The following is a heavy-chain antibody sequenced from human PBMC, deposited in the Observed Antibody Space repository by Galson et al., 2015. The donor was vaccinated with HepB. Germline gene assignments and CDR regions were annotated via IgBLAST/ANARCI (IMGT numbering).Heavy chain of an antibody. CDR3: VKDRTPHWLLKFDN. V-gene: IGHV3-64D*06. J-gene: IGHJ4*02. Sequence: SLRLSCAASGFTFSNYPMHWVRQAPGKVLEYVATVSSDGRSTYYADSVQGRFTISRDNSKNTLYLQMSGLRPEDTAVYYCVKDRTPHWLLKFDNWGQGTLVTVPS. CDR2: VSSDGRST. D-gene: IGHD2-15*01. CDR1: GFTFSNYP.